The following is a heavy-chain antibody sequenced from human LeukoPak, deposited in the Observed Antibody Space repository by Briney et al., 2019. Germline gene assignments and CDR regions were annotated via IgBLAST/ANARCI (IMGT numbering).Heavy chain of an antibody. D-gene: IGHD6-19*01. J-gene: IGHJ6*02. Sequence: PGGSLRLSCAASGLTFSSYAMSWVRQAPGKGLEWVSAISGSGGSTYYADSVKGRFTISRDNSKNTLYLQMSSLRAEDTAVYYCAKDRDSSGWPLYYYGMDVWGQGTTVTVSS. V-gene: IGHV3-23*01. CDR3: AKDRDSSGWPLYYYGMDV. CDR1: GLTFSSYA. CDR2: ISGSGGST.